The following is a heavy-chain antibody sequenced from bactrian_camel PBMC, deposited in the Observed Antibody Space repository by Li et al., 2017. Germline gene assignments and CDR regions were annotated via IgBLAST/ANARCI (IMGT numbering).Heavy chain of an antibody. CDR2: IVSSGGMT. V-gene: IGHV3S1*01. Sequence: HVQLVESGGGLVQPGGSLRLSCAASGFTFTTYAMHWVRLAPGKGLEWVSAIVSSGGMTYYAASVKGRFTISRDNAKNTLYLQMNSLKIEDSAAYYCATGYKYWHPYWGQGTQVTVS. CDR1: GFTFTTYA. D-gene: IGHD2*01. CDR3: ATGYKYWHPY. J-gene: IGHJ4*01.